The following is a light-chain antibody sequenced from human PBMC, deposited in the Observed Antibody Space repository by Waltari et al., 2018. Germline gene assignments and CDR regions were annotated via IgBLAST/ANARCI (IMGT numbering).Light chain of an antibody. Sequence: QSAPTQTPSMSGSPGQSVTISCTGTSTDVGGYKYVSWYQQHPGKAPKLMIYGVSNLPSGVSYRFSGSKSGNTGSLTISGLQAEDEADYYCCSYTTSSTLVFGGGTRLTVL. J-gene: IGLJ2*01. V-gene: IGLV2-14*01. CDR2: GVS. CDR1: STDVGGYKY. CDR3: CSYTTSSTLV.